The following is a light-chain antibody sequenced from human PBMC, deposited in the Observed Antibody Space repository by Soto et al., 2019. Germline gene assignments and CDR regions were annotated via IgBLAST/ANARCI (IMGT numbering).Light chain of an antibody. J-gene: IGKJ5*01. CDR3: QQYNNWPFS. CDR1: QSVRSD. Sequence: EIVMTESPATLSVYPGEGATLSCRASQSVRSDLAWYQHKPGLAPRLLIYGVSTRATGIPVRFSGSGSGTEFTLSISSLQSEDSALYFCQQYNNWPFSFGQGTRLEI. V-gene: IGKV3-15*01. CDR2: GVS.